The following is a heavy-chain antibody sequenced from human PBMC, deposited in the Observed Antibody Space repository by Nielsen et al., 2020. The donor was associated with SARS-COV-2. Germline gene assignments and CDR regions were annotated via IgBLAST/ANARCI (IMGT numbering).Heavy chain of an antibody. J-gene: IGHJ4*02. V-gene: IGHV4-61*02. D-gene: IGHD3-16*01. CDR2: IYTSGST. CDR3: ARVSGDGGGDY. Sequence: SETLSLTCTVSGGSISSGSYYWSWIRQPAGKGLEWIGRIYTSGSTNYNPSLKSRVTISVDKSKNQFSLKLSSVTAADTAVYYCARVSGDGGGDYWGQGTLVTVSS. CDR1: GGSISSGSYY.